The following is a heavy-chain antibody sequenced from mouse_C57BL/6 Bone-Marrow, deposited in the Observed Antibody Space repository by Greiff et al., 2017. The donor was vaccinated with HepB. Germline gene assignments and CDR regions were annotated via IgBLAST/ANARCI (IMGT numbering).Heavy chain of an antibody. J-gene: IGHJ3*01. CDR2: ISSGGDYI. CDR3: TRGGYDYDGFAY. Sequence: EVKLMESGEGLVKPGGSLKLSCAASGFTFSSYAMPWVRQTPEKRLEWVAYISSGGDYIYYADTVKGRFTISRDNARNTLYLQMSSLKSEDTAMYYCTRGGYDYDGFAYWGQGTLVTVSA. D-gene: IGHD2-4*01. CDR1: GFTFSSYA. V-gene: IGHV5-9-1*02.